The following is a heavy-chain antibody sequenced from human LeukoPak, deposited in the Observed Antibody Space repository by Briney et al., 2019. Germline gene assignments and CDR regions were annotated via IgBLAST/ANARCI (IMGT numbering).Heavy chain of an antibody. CDR3: ARALYDSSGYYFDY. CDR1: GFTVSSND. Sequence: GGSLRLSCAASGFTVSSNDMSWVRQAPGKGLECISVIYSGGSTDYADSVKGRFTISSDNAKNSLYLQMNSLRAEDTAVYYCARALYDSSGYYFDYWGQGTLVTVSS. CDR2: IYSGGST. J-gene: IGHJ4*02. D-gene: IGHD3-22*01. V-gene: IGHV3-53*01.